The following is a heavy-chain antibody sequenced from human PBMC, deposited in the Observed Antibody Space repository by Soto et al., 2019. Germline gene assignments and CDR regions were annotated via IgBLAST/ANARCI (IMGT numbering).Heavy chain of an antibody. CDR3: ARDRRIAAAGNNWLDP. Sequence: GASVKVSCKASGYTFTSYGISWVRQAPGQGLEWMGWISAYNGNTNYAQKLQGRVTMTTDTSTRTAYMELRSLRSDDTAVYYCARDRRIAAAGNNWLDPWGQGNLVTVYS. CDR2: ISAYNGNT. J-gene: IGHJ5*02. D-gene: IGHD6-13*01. V-gene: IGHV1-18*01. CDR1: GYTFTSYG.